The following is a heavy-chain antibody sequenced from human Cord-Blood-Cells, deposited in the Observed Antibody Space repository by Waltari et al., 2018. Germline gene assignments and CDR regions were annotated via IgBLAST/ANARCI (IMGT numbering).Heavy chain of an antibody. J-gene: IGHJ4*02. CDR3: ARGQFPNYSGYDYYFDY. D-gene: IGHD5-12*01. V-gene: IGHV4-34*01. Sequence: QVQLQQWGAGLLKPSETLSLTCAVYGGSFSGYYWSWIRQPPGKGLEWIGEIKHSGSTNYHPSLKSRVPVSVDTSKNQFSLRLSSVTAADTAVYYCARGQFPNYSGYDYYFDYWGQGTLVTVSS. CDR1: GGSFSGYY. CDR2: IKHSGST.